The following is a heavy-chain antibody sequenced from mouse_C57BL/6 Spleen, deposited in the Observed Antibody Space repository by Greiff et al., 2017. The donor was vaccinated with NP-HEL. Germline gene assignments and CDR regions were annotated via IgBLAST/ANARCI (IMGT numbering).Heavy chain of an antibody. CDR2: ISSGSSTI. J-gene: IGHJ4*01. D-gene: IGHD4-1*01. V-gene: IGHV5-17*01. CDR1: GFTFSDYG. Sequence: EVHLVESGGGLVKPGGSLKLSCAASGFTFSDYGMHWVRQAPEKGLEWVAYISSGSSTIYYADTVKGRFTISRDNAKNTLFLQMTSLRSEDTAMYYCARKLTGYAMDYWGQGTSVTVSS. CDR3: ARKLTGYAMDY.